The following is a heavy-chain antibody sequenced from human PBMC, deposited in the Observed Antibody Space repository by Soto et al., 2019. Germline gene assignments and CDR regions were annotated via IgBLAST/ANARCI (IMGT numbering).Heavy chain of an antibody. V-gene: IGHV4-39*01. CDR1: CGSISSSSYY. CDR3: ARLRTIFGVVTTYGMDV. D-gene: IGHD3-3*01. Sequence: PSETLSLTCTVSCGSISSSSYYWGWIRQPPGKGLEWIGSIYYSGSTYYNPSLKSRVTISVDTSKNQFSLKLSSVTAADTAVYYCARLRTIFGVVTTYGMDVWGQGTTVTVSS. J-gene: IGHJ6*02. CDR2: IYYSGST.